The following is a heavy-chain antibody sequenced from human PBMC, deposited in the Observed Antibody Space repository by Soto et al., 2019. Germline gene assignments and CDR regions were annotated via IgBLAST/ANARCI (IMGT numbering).Heavy chain of an antibody. CDR3: AKRDSSGYYYFDS. J-gene: IGHJ4*02. D-gene: IGHD3-22*01. V-gene: IGHV3-23*01. CDR1: GFTFSTYA. CDR2: IGGSAGST. Sequence: GGSLRLSCAASGFTFSTYAMSWVRQAPGKGLEWVSSIGGSAGSTYYAESVKGRFTISRDNSKNTVYLQMNSLRAEDTAVYYCAKRDSSGYYYFDSWGQGTLVTVSS.